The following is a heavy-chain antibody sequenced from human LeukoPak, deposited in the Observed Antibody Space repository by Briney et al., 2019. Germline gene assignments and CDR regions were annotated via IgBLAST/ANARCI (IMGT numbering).Heavy chain of an antibody. V-gene: IGHV3-30*03. CDR3: ARYIVSYPHDAFDI. J-gene: IGHJ3*02. CDR2: IAYDGINK. Sequence: GGSLRLSCAASGFTFSDYAMHWVRQPPGNGLEWVALIAYDGINKYYADAVKGRVTISRDNYKNTLYLQMNRLRAEDTALYYCARYIVSYPHDAFDIWGQRRMGTVSS. CDR1: GFTFSDYA. D-gene: IGHD1-26*01.